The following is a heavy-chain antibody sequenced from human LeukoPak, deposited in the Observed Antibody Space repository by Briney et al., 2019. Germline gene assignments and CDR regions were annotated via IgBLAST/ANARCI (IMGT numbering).Heavy chain of an antibody. CDR3: ARARGYFDWLPPFDY. D-gene: IGHD3-9*01. J-gene: IGHJ4*02. CDR1: GYTFTGYY. CDR2: INPNSGGT. Sequence: GASVKVSCKASGYTFTGYYMHWVRQAPGQGLEWMGWINPNSGGTNYAQKFQGRVTMTGDTSISTAYMELSRLRSDDTAVYYCARARGYFDWLPPFDYWGQGTLVTVSS. V-gene: IGHV1-2*02.